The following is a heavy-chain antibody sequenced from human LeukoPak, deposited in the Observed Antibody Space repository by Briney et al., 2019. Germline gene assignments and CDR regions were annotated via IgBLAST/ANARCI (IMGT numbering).Heavy chain of an antibody. J-gene: IGHJ4*02. V-gene: IGHV1-69*04. CDR3: ARSYIVATTGYFDY. Sequence: VKVSCKASGGTFSSYAISWVRQAPGQGLEWMGRIIPILGIANYAQKFQGRVTITADKSTSTAYMELSSLRSEDTAVYYCARSYIVATTGYFDYWGPGTLVTVSS. D-gene: IGHD5-12*01. CDR2: IIPILGIA. CDR1: GGTFSSYA.